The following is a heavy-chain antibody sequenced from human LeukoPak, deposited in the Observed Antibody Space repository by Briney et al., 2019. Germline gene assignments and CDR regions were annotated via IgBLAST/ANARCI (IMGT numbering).Heavy chain of an antibody. J-gene: IGHJ5*02. D-gene: IGHD3-10*01. CDR1: GGSFSGYY. Sequence: PSETLSLTCAVYGGSFSGYYWSWIRQPPGKGLEWIGEINHSGSTNYNPSLKSRVTISVDTSKNQFSLKLSSVTTADTAVYYCARVLLWFGESTRFDPWGQGTLVTVSS. V-gene: IGHV4-34*01. CDR2: INHSGST. CDR3: ARVLLWFGESTRFDP.